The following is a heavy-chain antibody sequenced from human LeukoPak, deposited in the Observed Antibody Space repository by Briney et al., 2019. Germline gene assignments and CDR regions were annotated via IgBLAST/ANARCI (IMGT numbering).Heavy chain of an antibody. J-gene: IGHJ4*02. CDR3: ARGVSHWSHGSGFNY. CDR2: INPNSGVT. Sequence: ASVKVSCKASGYTFTGYYMQWVRQAPGQGLEWMGWINPNSGVTNYAQNFQGRVTMTRDTSNNRAYMELSSLRSDDTAVYYGARGVSHWSHGSGFNYWGQGTLVTVSS. CDR1: GYTFTGYY. D-gene: IGHD3-10*01. V-gene: IGHV1-2*02.